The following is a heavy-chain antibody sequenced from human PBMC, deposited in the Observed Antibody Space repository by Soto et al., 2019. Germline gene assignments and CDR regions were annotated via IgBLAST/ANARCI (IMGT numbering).Heavy chain of an antibody. J-gene: IGHJ4*02. CDR2: ISYDGSNK. CDR1: GFTFSSYG. Sequence: QLGGSLRLSCAASGFTFSSYGMHWVRQAPGKGLEWVAVISYDGSNKYYADSVKGRFTISRDNSKNTLYLQMNSLRAEDTAVYYCAKVLYSSGSLSWGQGTLVTVSS. CDR3: AKVLYSSGSLS. D-gene: IGHD6-19*01. V-gene: IGHV3-30*18.